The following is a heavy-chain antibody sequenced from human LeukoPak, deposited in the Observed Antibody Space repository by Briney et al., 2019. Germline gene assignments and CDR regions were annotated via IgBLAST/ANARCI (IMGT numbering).Heavy chain of an antibody. CDR3: ARREAAQRAFDY. Sequence: SETLSLTCAVYGGSFSGYYWSWIRQPPGKGLEWIGEINHSGSTNYNPSLKSRVTISVDTSKNQFSLKLSSVTAADTAVYYCARREAAQRAFDYWGQGTLVTVSS. V-gene: IGHV4-34*01. CDR2: INHSGST. CDR1: GGSFSGYY. J-gene: IGHJ4*02. D-gene: IGHD6-6*01.